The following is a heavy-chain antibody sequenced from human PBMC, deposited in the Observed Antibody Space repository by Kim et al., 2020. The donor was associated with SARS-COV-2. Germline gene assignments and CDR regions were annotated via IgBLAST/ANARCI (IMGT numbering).Heavy chain of an antibody. CDR3: ARVRMGRDYYGMDV. CDR2: INPNSGGT. CDR1: GYTFTGYY. Sequence: ASVKVSCKASGYTFTGYYMHWVRQAPGQGLEWMGRINPNSGGTNYAQKFQGRVTMTRDTSISTAYMELSRLRSDDTAVYYCARVRMGRDYYGMDVWGQGTTVTVSS. V-gene: IGHV1-2*06. J-gene: IGHJ6*02. D-gene: IGHD1-26*01.